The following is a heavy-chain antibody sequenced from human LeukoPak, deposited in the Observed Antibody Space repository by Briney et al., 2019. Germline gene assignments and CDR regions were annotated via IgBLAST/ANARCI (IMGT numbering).Heavy chain of an antibody. J-gene: IGHJ3*02. CDR1: GYNFNNYW. CDR3: ARLIIGGSGENGFDI. V-gene: IGHV5-51*01. CDR2: IYPGDSDT. D-gene: IGHD3-16*01. Sequence: GESLKISCKGSGYNFNNYWIAWVRQMPGEGLEWMAMIYPGDSDTRYSPSFQGQVTISVDKSINTAYLQWSSLKASDTAMYYCARLIIGGSGENGFDILGQGTMVTVFS.